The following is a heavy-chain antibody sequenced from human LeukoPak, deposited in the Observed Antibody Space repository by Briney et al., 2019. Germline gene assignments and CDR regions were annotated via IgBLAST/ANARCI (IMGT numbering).Heavy chain of an antibody. CDR1: GASFSGYY. CDR2: INHSGST. D-gene: IGHD6-6*01. CDR3: ARDKQLVRGFYYYYYYMDV. J-gene: IGHJ6*03. V-gene: IGHV4-34*01. Sequence: KPSETLSLTCAVYGASFSGYYWSWIRQPPGKGLEWIGEINHSGSTNYNPSLKSRVTISVDTSKNQFSLKLSSVTAADTAVYYCARDKQLVRGFYYYYYYMDVWGKGTTVTVSS.